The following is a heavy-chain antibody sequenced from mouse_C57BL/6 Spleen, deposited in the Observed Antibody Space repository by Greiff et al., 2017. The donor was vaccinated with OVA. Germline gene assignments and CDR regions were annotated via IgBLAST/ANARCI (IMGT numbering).Heavy chain of an antibody. Sequence: EVKLMESGGGLVQPGGSLSLSCAASGFTFTDYYMSWVRQPPGKALEWLGFIRNKANGYTTEYSASVKGRFTISRDNSQSILYLQMNDLRAEDSATYYCARFYGSSPYYNAMDYWGKGTSVTVSS. V-gene: IGHV7-3*01. J-gene: IGHJ4*01. CDR1: GFTFTDYY. D-gene: IGHD1-1*01. CDR2: IRNKANGYTT. CDR3: ARFYGSSPYYNAMDY.